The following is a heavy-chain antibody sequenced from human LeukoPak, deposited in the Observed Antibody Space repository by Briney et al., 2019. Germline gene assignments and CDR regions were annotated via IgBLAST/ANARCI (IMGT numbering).Heavy chain of an antibody. CDR1: GSRFTTYW. CDR2: VYPGDSDT. Sequence: GESLKIPCKGSGSRFTTYWIAWVRQMPGKGLEWMGFVYPGDSDTRYSPSFQGQVTISADKSINTAYLQWSSLKASDTAMYYCARQSAGRDGYKDYWGQGTLVTVS. D-gene: IGHD5-24*01. V-gene: IGHV5-51*01. CDR3: ARQSAGRDGYKDY. J-gene: IGHJ4*02.